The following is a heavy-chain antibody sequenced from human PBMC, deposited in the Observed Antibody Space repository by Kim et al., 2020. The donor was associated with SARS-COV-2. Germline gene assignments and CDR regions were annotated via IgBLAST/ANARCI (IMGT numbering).Heavy chain of an antibody. J-gene: IGHJ4*02. Sequence: GGSLRLSCAASGFTFSSYGMHWVRQAPGKGLEWVAVIWYDGSNKYYADSVKGRFTISRDNSKNTLYLQMNSLRAEDTAVYYCARDMFKWDSSGYSDYWGQGTLVTVSS. D-gene: IGHD3-22*01. CDR1: GFTFSSYG. CDR2: IWYDGSNK. CDR3: ARDMFKWDSSGYSDY. V-gene: IGHV3-33*01.